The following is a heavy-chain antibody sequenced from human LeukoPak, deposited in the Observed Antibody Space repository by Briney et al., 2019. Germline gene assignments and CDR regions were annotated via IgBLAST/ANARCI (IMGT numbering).Heavy chain of an antibody. CDR1: GGSVSSTNW. V-gene: IGHV4-4*02. CDR3: AREGGFYRPLDY. D-gene: IGHD6-25*01. Sequence: PSETLSLTCGVSGGSVSSTNWWTWIRQPPGKGLGWIGEVHLDGRTNFNPSLKSRLTMSVDLSENHVSLKLTSVTAADTAVYYCAREGGFYRPLDYSDQGTLVTVSS. CDR2: VHLDGRT. J-gene: IGHJ4*02.